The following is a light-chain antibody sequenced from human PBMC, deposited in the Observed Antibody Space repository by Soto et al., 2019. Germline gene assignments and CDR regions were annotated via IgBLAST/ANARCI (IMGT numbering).Light chain of an antibody. CDR2: GAS. J-gene: IGKJ1*01. CDR1: QSVSSSY. Sequence: EIVLTQSPGTLSLSPGERATLSCRASQSVSSSYLAWYQQKPGQAPRLLIYGASSRATGIPDRFSGSGSGTDFTLTISRLEPEEFAVYYCQQYGSSPVTFGQGTQVEIK. V-gene: IGKV3-20*01. CDR3: QQYGSSPVT.